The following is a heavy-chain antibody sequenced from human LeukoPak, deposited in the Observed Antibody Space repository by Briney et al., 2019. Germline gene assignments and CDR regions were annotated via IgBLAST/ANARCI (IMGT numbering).Heavy chain of an antibody. CDR1: GFTFSSYG. Sequence: GGSLRLSCAASGFTFSSYGMHWARQAPGKGLEWVAFIRYDGSNKYYADSVKGRFTISRDNSKNTLYLQMNSLRAEDTAVYYCAKDMSRWWADAFDIWGQGTMVTVSS. J-gene: IGHJ3*02. CDR2: IRYDGSNK. CDR3: AKDMSRWWADAFDI. D-gene: IGHD2-15*01. V-gene: IGHV3-30*02.